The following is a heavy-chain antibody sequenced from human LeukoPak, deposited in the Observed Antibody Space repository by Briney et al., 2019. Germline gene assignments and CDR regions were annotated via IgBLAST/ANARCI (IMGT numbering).Heavy chain of an antibody. J-gene: IGHJ4*02. V-gene: IGHV3-7*01. CDR2: IKQDESEK. D-gene: IGHD2-15*01. Sequence: GGSLRLSCTASGFTFSHYWMSWVRQAPGKGLQGVADIKQDESEKYYVDSVKGRFTISRDNAKNSMYLQMNSLRAEDTAVYYCARDRYCSDSSCPHFDYWGQGTLVTVSS. CDR1: GFTFSHYW. CDR3: ARDRYCSDSSCPHFDY.